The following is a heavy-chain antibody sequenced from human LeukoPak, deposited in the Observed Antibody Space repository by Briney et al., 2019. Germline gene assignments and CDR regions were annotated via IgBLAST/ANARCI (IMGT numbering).Heavy chain of an antibody. CDR1: GYTFTNFG. J-gene: IGHJ4*02. CDR2: ITPYNGNT. Sequence: ASVKVSCKASGYTFTNFGISWVRQAPGQGLEWMGWITPYNGNTNYAQKLQGRVTLTTDTSTSTAYMELRSLRSDDTAVYYCARANRIQLWPVEDYWGQGTLVTVSS. V-gene: IGHV1-18*01. D-gene: IGHD5-18*01. CDR3: ARANRIQLWPVEDY.